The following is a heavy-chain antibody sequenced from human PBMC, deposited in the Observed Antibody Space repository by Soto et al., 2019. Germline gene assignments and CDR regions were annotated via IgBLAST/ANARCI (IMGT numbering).Heavy chain of an antibody. V-gene: IGHV4-61*08. CDR1: GGSVNSGAYS. CDR2: ISHNGNT. CDR3: ARELAPAVIRLSYFDY. D-gene: IGHD2-2*01. Sequence: QVQLQESGPGLVKPSETLSLTCTVSGGSVNSGAYSWSWIRQPPGKGLQWIGYISHNGNTRYNPSLNNRVTISVATSKNQFSLHLKSVTAADTAVYYCARELAPAVIRLSYFDYWGQGTLVTVSS. J-gene: IGHJ4*02.